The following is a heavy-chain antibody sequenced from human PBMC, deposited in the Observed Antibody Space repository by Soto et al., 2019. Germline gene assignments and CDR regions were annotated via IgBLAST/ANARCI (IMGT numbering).Heavy chain of an antibody. D-gene: IGHD6-19*01. CDR1: GVSVSSGSHY. Sequence: SETLSLTCTVSGVSVSSGSHYWSWIRQPPGKGLEWIGNIYYSGSTNYNPSLKSRVTISVDTSKNQLSLKLSSVTAADTAVYHCARWGYSSGWFDPWGQGTLVTVSS. CDR2: IYYSGST. V-gene: IGHV4-61*01. J-gene: IGHJ5*02. CDR3: ARWGYSSGWFDP.